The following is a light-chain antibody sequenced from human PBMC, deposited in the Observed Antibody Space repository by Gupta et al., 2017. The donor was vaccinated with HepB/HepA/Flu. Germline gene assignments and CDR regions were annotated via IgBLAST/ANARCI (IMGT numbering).Light chain of an antibody. V-gene: IGKV3-15*01. CDR3: QQYNNWPPLT. Sequence: VMPQSPATLSLSPGERATLSCRASQNVYNSLAWYQQKPGQAPRLLIYGTSTRATGIPARFSGDGSGTEFTLSISSLQSEDSAIYYCQQYNNWPPLTFGGGTRVEI. CDR2: GTS. J-gene: IGKJ4*01. CDR1: QNVYNS.